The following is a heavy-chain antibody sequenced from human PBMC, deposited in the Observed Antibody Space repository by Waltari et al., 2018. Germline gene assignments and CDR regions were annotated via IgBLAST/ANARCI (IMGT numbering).Heavy chain of an antibody. J-gene: IGHJ6*02. Sequence: QVQLVQSGAEVKKPGASVKISCKTSEYTFTSSYIHWVRQAPGQGLEWMVIINPSGGSTIYAQKFQGRVTMTRDTSTSTVYMELSSLRSEDTAVYYCALDTGALWMDVWGQGTTVT. D-gene: IGHD2-21*01. CDR1: EYTFTSSY. CDR2: INPSGGST. CDR3: ALDTGALWMDV. V-gene: IGHV1-46*01.